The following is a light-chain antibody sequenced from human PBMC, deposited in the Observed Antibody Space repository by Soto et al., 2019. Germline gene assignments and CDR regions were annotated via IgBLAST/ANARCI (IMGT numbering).Light chain of an antibody. V-gene: IGLV1-40*01. CDR1: SXNIGAGYD. CDR3: QSYDSSLSGSRV. Sequence: QSVLTQPPSVSGAPGQRVTISCTGSSXNIGAGYDVHWYQQLPGTAPKLLIYGNSNRPSGVPDRFSGSKSGTSASLAITGLQAEDEADYYCQSYDSSLSGSRVFGTGTRSPS. CDR2: GNS. J-gene: IGLJ1*01.